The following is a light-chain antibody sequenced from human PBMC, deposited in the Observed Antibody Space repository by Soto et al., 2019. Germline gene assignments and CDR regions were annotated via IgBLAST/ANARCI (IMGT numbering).Light chain of an antibody. CDR2: DVS. CDR1: SSDVGGYNY. Sequence: QSALTQPASVSGSPGQSITISCTGTSSDVGGYNYVSWYQQHPGKAPKLMIYDVSNRPSGVSNRFSGSKSGNTASLTIYGLQPEDEADYYCSSYTSSSTRVFGGGTKVTVL. V-gene: IGLV2-14*01. CDR3: SSYTSSSTRV. J-gene: IGLJ2*01.